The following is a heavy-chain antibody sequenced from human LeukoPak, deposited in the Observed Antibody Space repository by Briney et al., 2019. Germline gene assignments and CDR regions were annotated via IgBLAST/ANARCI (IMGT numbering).Heavy chain of an antibody. CDR1: GGSFSGYY. Sequence: SETLSLTCAVYGGSFSGYYWSWLRQPPGKGLEWIGEINHSGSTNYNPSLTSRVTISVDTSKNQFSLKLSSVTAADTAVYYCARVPLAVAGSVYFDYWGQGTLVTVSS. J-gene: IGHJ4*02. D-gene: IGHD6-19*01. CDR3: ARVPLAVAGSVYFDY. V-gene: IGHV4-34*01. CDR2: INHSGST.